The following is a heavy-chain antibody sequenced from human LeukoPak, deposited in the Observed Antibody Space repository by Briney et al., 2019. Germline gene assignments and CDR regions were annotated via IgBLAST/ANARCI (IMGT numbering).Heavy chain of an antibody. Sequence: PSETLSLTCNVSGGSISSNDYYWNCIRQPAGKGLECIGRIYTCGSTNYNPSLKSRVTIPVDTSKNQFSLRLSSMTAADTAMYYCARGKWHVGGTDAFDIWGQGTMVTVSS. D-gene: IGHD1-14*01. CDR2: IYTCGST. J-gene: IGHJ3*02. CDR3: ARGKWHVGGTDAFDI. CDR1: GGSISSNDYY. V-gene: IGHV4-61*02.